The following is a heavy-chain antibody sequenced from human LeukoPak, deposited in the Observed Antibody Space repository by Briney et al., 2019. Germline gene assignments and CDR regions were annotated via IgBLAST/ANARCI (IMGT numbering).Heavy chain of an antibody. J-gene: IGHJ4*02. CDR2: ISYDGSNK. V-gene: IGHV3-30-3*01. D-gene: IGHD6-6*01. Sequence: PGGSLRLSCAASGFTFSSYAMHWVRQAPGKGLEWVAVISYDGSNKYYADSVKGRFTISRDNSKNTLYLQMNSLRAEDTAVYYCARDRHRQLVDSFGYWGQGTLVTVSS. CDR3: ARDRHRQLVDSFGY. CDR1: GFTFSSYA.